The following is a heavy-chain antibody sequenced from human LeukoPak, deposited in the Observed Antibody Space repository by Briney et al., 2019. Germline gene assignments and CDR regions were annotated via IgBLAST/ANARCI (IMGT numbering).Heavy chain of an antibody. CDR1: GFTFSDYY. V-gene: IGHV3-11*01. J-gene: IGHJ4*01. CDR3: AKDAAYSSSWSSD. Sequence: GGSLRLSCAASGFTFSDYYMSWIRQAPGKGLEWVSYISSSGSTIYYADSVKGRFTISRDNAKNSLYLQMNSLRAEDTAVYYCAKDAAYSSSWSSDWGQGTLVTVSS. CDR2: ISSSGSTI. D-gene: IGHD6-13*01.